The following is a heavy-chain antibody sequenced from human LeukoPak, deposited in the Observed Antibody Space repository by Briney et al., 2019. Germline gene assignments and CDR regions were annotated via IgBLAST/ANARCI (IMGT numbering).Heavy chain of an antibody. J-gene: IGHJ6*02. CDR3: ANILPPRGLQKDYYYYYGMDV. CDR1: GFTFSSYS. V-gene: IGHV3-48*02. D-gene: IGHD3-9*01. Sequence: GGSLRLSCAASGFTFSSYSMNWVRQALGKGLEWVSYVSRSGSSTYYADSAEGRFIISRDNAKNSLYLQMNGLRDEDTAVYYCANILPPRGLQKDYYYYYGMDVWGQGTTVTVSS. CDR2: VSRSGSST.